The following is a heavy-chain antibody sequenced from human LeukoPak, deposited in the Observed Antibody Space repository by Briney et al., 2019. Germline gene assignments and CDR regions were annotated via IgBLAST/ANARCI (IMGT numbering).Heavy chain of an antibody. Sequence: GASVKVSCKASGYTFTSYDTNWVRQATGQGLEWMGWMNPNSGNAGYAQKFQGRVTMTRNTSISTAYMELSSLISDDTAEDYCARGRGGSGTYLGYWCQGTLVTVSS. CDR2: MNPNSGNA. CDR3: ARGRGGSGTYLGY. J-gene: IGHJ4*02. D-gene: IGHD3-10*01. CDR1: GYTFTSYD. V-gene: IGHV1-8*01.